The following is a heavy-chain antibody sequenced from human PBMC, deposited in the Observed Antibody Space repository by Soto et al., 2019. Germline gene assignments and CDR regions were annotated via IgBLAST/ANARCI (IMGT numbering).Heavy chain of an antibody. CDR3: ARDLAWAFDS. J-gene: IGHJ4*02. V-gene: IGHV3-48*02. CDR2: IGGSGGSI. Sequence: PGGSLRLSCAASGFTFSTFSMNWVRQAPGKGLEWLSHIGGSGGSISYADSVKGRFTISRDNGKNTLYLQMSSLRDEDTAVYYCARDLAWAFDSWGQGALVTVSS. CDR1: GFTFSTFS. D-gene: IGHD1-26*01.